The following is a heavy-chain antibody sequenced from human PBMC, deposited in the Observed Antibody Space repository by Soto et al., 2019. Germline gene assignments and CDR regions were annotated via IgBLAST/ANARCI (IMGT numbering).Heavy chain of an antibody. CDR2: IYYSGNT. CDR3: ARGPRTGHDY. V-gene: IGHV4-61*01. Sequence: QVQLQESGPGLVKPSETLSLTCTVSGGSVSSGSYYWSWIRQPPGKGLEWIGYIYYSGNTYYNPSLKSRVTISVDTSKNQFSLKLSSVTAADTAVYYCARGPRTGHDYWGQGTLVTVSS. J-gene: IGHJ4*02. CDR1: GGSVSSGSYY.